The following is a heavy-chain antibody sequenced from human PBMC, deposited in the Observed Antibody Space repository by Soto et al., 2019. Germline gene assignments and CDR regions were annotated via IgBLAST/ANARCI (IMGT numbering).Heavy chain of an antibody. V-gene: IGHV4-31*03. J-gene: IGHJ4*02. Sequence: QVQLQESGPGLVKPSQTLSLTCTVSGGSISSGGYYWSWIRQHPGKGLEWIGYIYYSGSTYYNPSLKRRVTISVDTSKNQFPLKVSSVTAADTAVYYCAREEGGYSGYDFYFDYWCQGTLVTVSS. CDR2: IYYSGST. CDR3: AREEGGYSGYDFYFDY. D-gene: IGHD5-12*01. CDR1: GGSISSGGYY.